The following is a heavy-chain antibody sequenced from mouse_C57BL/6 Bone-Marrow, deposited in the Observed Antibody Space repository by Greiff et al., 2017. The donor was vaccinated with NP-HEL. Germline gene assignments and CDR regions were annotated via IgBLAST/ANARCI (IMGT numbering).Heavy chain of an antibody. Sequence: VQLKESGPELVKPGASVKISCKASGYAFSSSWMNWVKQRPGKGLEWIGRIYPGDGDTNYNGKFKGKATLTADKSSSTAYMQLSSLTSEDSAVYFCANNYYGSSYAMDYWGQGTSVTVSS. D-gene: IGHD1-1*01. CDR3: ANNYYGSSYAMDY. CDR2: IYPGDGDT. J-gene: IGHJ4*01. V-gene: IGHV1-82*01. CDR1: GYAFSSSW.